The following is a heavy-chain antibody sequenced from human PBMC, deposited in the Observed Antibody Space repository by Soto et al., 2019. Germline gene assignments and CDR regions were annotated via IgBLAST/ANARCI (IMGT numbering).Heavy chain of an antibody. CDR3: ARSLGYCTNGVCQNWFDP. D-gene: IGHD2-8*01. CDR1: GGSISSSSYY. J-gene: IGHJ5*02. Sequence: QLQLQESGPGLVKPSETLSLTCTVSGGSISSSSYYWGWIRQPPGKGLEWIGSIYYSGSTYYNPSLKSRVPISVDTSKNQFSLKLSSVTAADTAVYYCARSLGYCTNGVCQNWFDPWGQGTLVTVSS. V-gene: IGHV4-39*01. CDR2: IYYSGST.